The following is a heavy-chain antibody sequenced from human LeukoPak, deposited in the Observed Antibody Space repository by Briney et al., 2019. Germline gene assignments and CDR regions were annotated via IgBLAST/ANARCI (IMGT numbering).Heavy chain of an antibody. CDR3: AREPPRFHYGSGSYRVAAFDI. CDR2: IWYDGSNK. J-gene: IGHJ3*02. V-gene: IGHV3-33*01. D-gene: IGHD3-10*01. Sequence: PGGSLRLSCAASGFTFSSYGMHWVRQAPGKGLEWAAVIWYDGSNKYYADSVKGRFTISRDNSKNTLYLQMNSLRAEDTAVYYCAREPPRFHYGSGSYRVAAFDIWGQGTMVTVSS. CDR1: GFTFSSYG.